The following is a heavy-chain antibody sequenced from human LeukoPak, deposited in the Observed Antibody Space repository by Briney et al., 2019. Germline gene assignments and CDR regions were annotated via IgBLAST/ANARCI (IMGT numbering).Heavy chain of an antibody. V-gene: IGHV3-7*03. J-gene: IGHJ6*02. CDR2: VNRDGSET. D-gene: IGHD2-8*01. Sequence: GGSLRLSCAASGFTLSNHWMTWVRQVPGRGPEWVANVNRDGSETYYLDSVKGRFTISRDNAKNSLYLQMNSLRAEDTALYYCVRNNAMDVWGQGTTVTVSS. CDR3: VRNNAMDV. CDR1: GFTLSNHW.